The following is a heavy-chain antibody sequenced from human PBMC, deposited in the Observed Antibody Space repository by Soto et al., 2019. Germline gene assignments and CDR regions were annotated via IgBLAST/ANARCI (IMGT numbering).Heavy chain of an antibody. CDR3: ARGSSRFRDPYYYYAMDV. CDR2: IDPSDSYT. CDR1: GYRFTSYW. J-gene: IGHJ6*02. Sequence: GESLKISCKCSGYRFTSYWISWVRQMPGKGLEWMGRIDPSDSYTNYSPSFQGHVTISADKSISTAYLQWSSLQTEDTAIYYCARGSSRFRDPYYYYAMDVWGQGTTVTVSS. D-gene: IGHD6-13*01. V-gene: IGHV5-10-1*01.